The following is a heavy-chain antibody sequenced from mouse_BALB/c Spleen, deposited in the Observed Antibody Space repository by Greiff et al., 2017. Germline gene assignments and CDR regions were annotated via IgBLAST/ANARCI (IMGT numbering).Heavy chain of an antibody. V-gene: IGHV5-6*01. Sequence: EVKLMESGGDLVKPGGSLKLSCAASGFTFSSTDMSWVRQTPDKRLEWVATISSGGSYTYYPDSVKGRFTISRDNAKNTLYLQMSSLKSEDTAMYYCARQGDGSSSDYWGQGTTLTVSS. CDR1: GFTFSSTD. CDR2: ISSGGSYT. D-gene: IGHD1-1*01. J-gene: IGHJ2*01. CDR3: ARQGDGSSSDY.